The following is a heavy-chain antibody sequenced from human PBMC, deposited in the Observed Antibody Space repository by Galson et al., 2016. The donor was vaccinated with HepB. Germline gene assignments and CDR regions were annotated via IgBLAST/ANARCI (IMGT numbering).Heavy chain of an antibody. CDR1: GGSISSTHW. J-gene: IGHJ6*03. CDR3: ARELKEYHDSARSPGYYYYMDV. V-gene: IGHV4-4*02. D-gene: IGHD3-22*01. CDR2: IYNSGSS. Sequence: SETLSPTCAVSGGSISSTHWWSWVRQPPGKGLEWIGEIYNSGSSNYNPSLTGRVTLSVDKSKNQFSLSLISVTAADTAINYCARELKEYHDSARSPGYYYYMDVWGKGSMVTVSS.